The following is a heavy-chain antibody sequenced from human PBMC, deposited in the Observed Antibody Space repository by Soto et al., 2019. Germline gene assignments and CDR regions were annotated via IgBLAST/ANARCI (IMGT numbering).Heavy chain of an antibody. V-gene: IGHV4-59*07. CDR2: IHYTGST. D-gene: IGHD6-19*01. CDR1: GGSISSYY. J-gene: IGHJ4*02. CDR3: ARAADYASGWEEDY. Sequence: PTDTPSVTCTVSGGSISSYYWSWIRRPPGKGLEWIGYIHYTGSTNYNPSLKDRVTISADTSKNQFSLKVTSVSAADTAVYYCARAADYASGWEEDYWGRGTLLSVSS.